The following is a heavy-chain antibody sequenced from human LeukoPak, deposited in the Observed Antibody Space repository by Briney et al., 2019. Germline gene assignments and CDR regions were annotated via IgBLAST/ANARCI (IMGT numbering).Heavy chain of an antibody. CDR1: GYTFTGYY. CDR2: INPNSGGT. D-gene: IGHD3-10*01. V-gene: IGHV1-2*02. Sequence: GASVKVSCKASGYTFTGYYMHWARQAPGQGLEWMGWINPNSGGTNYAQKFQGRVTMTRDTSISTAYMELSRLRSDDTAVYYCASPLYYYGSGSYYSLDPWGQGTLVTVSS. CDR3: ASPLYYYGSGSYYSLDP. J-gene: IGHJ5*02.